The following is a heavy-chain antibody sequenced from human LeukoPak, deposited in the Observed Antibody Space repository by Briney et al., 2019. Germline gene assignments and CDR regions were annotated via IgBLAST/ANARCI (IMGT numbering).Heavy chain of an antibody. CDR1: GFTFSSFG. Sequence: GGSLRLSCAASGFTFSSFGMHWVRQAPGKGLEWVAVTWYDGSNKYYADSVKDRFTISRDNSKNTLYLQMNSLRAEDRAVYYCARDSGEVAHLDYWGQGTLVTVSS. D-gene: IGHD2-21*01. CDR3: ARDSGEVAHLDY. CDR2: TWYDGSNK. V-gene: IGHV3-33*01. J-gene: IGHJ4*02.